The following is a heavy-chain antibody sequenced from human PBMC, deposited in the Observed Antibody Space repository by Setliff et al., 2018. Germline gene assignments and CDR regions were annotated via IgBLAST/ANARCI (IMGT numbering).Heavy chain of an antibody. Sequence: PGGSLRLSCAASGFNFSINDMTYGMSWVRQAPGKGLQWVSGISGNSGSTYYADSVTGRFTIFRDNSKNTLYLQMSSLRADDTAMYYCARDQFRNSGGLYSWGQGTLVTVSS. CDR2: ISGNSGST. V-gene: IGHV3-23*01. J-gene: IGHJ5*02. CDR3: ARDQFRNSGGLYS. D-gene: IGHD1-7*01. CDR1: GFNFSINDMTYG.